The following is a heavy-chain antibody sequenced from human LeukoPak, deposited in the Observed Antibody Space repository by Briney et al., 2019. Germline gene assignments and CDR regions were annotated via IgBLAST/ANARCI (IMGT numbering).Heavy chain of an antibody. J-gene: IGHJ4*02. CDR1: GLTFSSYA. V-gene: IGHV3-23*01. CDR2: ISDSGGST. D-gene: IGHD6-6*01. CDR3: AKDLSIAAHPVNDY. Sequence: GGSLRLSCAASGLTFSSYAMSWIRQAPGKGLEWVSGISDSGGSTYYADSVKGRFAISRDIPKNTLYLQMNSLRAEDTAVYYCAKDLSIAAHPVNDYWGQGTLVTVSS.